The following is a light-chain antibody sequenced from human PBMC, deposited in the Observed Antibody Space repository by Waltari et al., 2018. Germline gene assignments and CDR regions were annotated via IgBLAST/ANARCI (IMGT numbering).Light chain of an antibody. CDR1: QSVTSIA. V-gene: IGKV3-20*01. CDR2: GAS. CDR3: QHYDGLVVT. J-gene: IGKJ4*01. Sequence: DTVLTQSPGTLSLSLGERATLSCRASQSVTSIALSWYQQKPGQAPSLLIYGASRRATGIPDRFIGSGSGTDFTLTISRLEPEDFAVYYCQHYDGLVVTFGGGTKVEI.